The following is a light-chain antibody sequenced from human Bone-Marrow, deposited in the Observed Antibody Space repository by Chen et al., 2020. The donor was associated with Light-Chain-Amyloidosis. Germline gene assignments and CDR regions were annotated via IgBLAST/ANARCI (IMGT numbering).Light chain of an antibody. J-gene: IGLJ1*01. V-gene: IGLV2-14*01. CDR2: EVT. Sequence: QSALTQPASVSGSPGQSITLSCTGTSSAVGDDNHVSWYQQHSDKAPKLMIYEVTNRPSWVPDRFSGSMADNSASLTSSGLQNEDEAEYFCSAYTIKNTLGFGSGTRITVL. CDR1: SSAVGDDNH. CDR3: SAYTIKNTLG.